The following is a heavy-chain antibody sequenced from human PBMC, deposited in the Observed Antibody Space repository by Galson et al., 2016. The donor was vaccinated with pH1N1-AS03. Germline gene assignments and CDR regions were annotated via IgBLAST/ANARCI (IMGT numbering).Heavy chain of an antibody. D-gene: IGHD4-17*01. Sequence: SVKVSCKATGYSFPTYSFNWVRQAPGQGLEWLGWISAYSGDTHYARKVQGRVTLTTDTSTSTAYMELRSLTSDDTAVYYCARAHYNADYVPDFWGQGNLVTVSS. J-gene: IGHJ4*02. CDR3: ARAHYNADYVPDF. CDR1: GYSFPTYS. CDR2: ISAYSGDT. V-gene: IGHV1-18*04.